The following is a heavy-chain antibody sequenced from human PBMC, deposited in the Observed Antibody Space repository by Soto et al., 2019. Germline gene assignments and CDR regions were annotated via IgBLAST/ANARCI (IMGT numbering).Heavy chain of an antibody. CDR1: GGSISNYY. V-gene: IGHV4-59*01. D-gene: IGHD3-16*01. J-gene: IGHJ5*02. CDR2: MYYNGNI. Sequence: SETLSLTCNVSGGSISNYYWTWVRQSPERGLEWIGYMYYNGNINYNPSLKSRVTISIDTSKNQFSLTLKSVTAADTAVYYCASGGNWFDPWGQGGLVTVSS. CDR3: ASGGNWFDP.